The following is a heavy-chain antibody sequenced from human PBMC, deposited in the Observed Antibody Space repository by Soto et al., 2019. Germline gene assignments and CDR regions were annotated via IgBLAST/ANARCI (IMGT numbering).Heavy chain of an antibody. J-gene: IGHJ6*02. Sequence: SVKVSCKASGGTFSSYAISWVRQAPGQGLEWMGGIIPIFGTANYAQKFQGRVTITADESTSTAYMEMSSLRSEDTAVYYCARENIVVVPAAMASFLYYYGMDVWGQGTTVTVSS. CDR1: GGTFSSYA. CDR3: ARENIVVVPAAMASFLYYYGMDV. CDR2: IIPIFGTA. D-gene: IGHD2-2*01. V-gene: IGHV1-69*13.